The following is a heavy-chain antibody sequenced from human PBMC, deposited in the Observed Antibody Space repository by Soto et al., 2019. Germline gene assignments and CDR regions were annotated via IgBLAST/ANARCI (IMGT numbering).Heavy chain of an antibody. CDR1: GGSISSYY. D-gene: IGHD6-13*01. CDR2: IYYSGST. J-gene: IGHJ6*03. Sequence: SETLSLTCTVSGGSISSYYWSWIRQPPGKGLEWIGYIYYSGSTNYNPSLKSRVTISVDTSKNQFSLKLSSVTAADTAVYYCATKLGGYSGSIVYYYMDVWGKGTTVTVSS. V-gene: IGHV4-59*01. CDR3: ATKLGGYSGSIVYYYMDV.